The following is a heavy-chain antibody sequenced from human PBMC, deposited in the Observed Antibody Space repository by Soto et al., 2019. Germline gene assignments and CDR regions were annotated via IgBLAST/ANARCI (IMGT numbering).Heavy chain of an antibody. J-gene: IGHJ4*02. CDR2: ISSSSSTI. D-gene: IGHD3-16*02. V-gene: IGHV3-48*01. CDR1: GFTFSSYS. CDR3: ARVGYVWGSYRYSSYFDY. Sequence: WGSLRLSCAASGFTFSSYSMNWVRQAPGKGLEWVSYISSSSSTIYYADSVKGRFTISRDNAKNSLYLQMNSLRAEDTAVYYCARVGYVWGSYRYSSYFDYWGQGTLVTVSS.